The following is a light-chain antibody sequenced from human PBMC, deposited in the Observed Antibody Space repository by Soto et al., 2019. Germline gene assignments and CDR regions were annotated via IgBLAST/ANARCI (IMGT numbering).Light chain of an antibody. J-gene: IGKJ1*01. Sequence: EIVLTQSPDTLSLSPGERATLSCRASQSVSSYLAWYQQKPGQAPRLLIYGASNRATGIPARFSGSGSGTDFTLTISSLEPEDFAVYYCQQRSNWPRTFGKGTKVDIK. CDR1: QSVSSY. CDR3: QQRSNWPRT. V-gene: IGKV3-11*01. CDR2: GAS.